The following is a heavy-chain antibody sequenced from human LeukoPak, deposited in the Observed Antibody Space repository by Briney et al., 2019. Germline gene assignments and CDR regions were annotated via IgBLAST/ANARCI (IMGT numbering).Heavy chain of an antibody. Sequence: GESLKISCKASGYSFTTYWIGWVRHMPGKGLEWMGMIFPGSSDTRYNPSFQGHVTITADKSISTTYLQWDRLRASDAAIYYCATTPQRGFFTWFDPWGQGTQVTVS. CDR2: IFPGSSDT. CDR3: ATTPQRGFFTWFDP. D-gene: IGHD1-1*01. V-gene: IGHV5-51*01. CDR1: GYSFTTYW. J-gene: IGHJ5*02.